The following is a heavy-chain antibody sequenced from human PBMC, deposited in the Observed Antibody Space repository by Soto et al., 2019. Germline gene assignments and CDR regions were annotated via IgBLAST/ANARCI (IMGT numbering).Heavy chain of an antibody. Sequence: DVQLVESGGGLVQPGRSLRLSCAATGFIFEDYAMHWVRQAPGKGLEWVSGINWNSGRIGYADSVKGRFTISRDNAKNSLYLHMNSLRAEDTAFYYCVKEVPIVLVPAAGFGGWFDPWGQGTLVTVSS. CDR3: VKEVPIVLVPAAGFGGWFDP. V-gene: IGHV3-9*01. CDR1: GFIFEDYA. D-gene: IGHD2-2*01. J-gene: IGHJ5*02. CDR2: INWNSGRI.